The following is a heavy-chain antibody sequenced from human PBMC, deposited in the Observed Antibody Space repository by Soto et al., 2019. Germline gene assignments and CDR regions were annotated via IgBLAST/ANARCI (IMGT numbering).Heavy chain of an antibody. Sequence: EVQLVESGGGLVKPGGSLRLSCAASGFTFSSYSMNWFRQAPGKGLEWVSSISSSSSYIYYADSVKCRFTISRGNAKNSRYLQMKSLRAEDTAVYYCARVDSSGWYPGAFDIWGQGTMVTVS. D-gene: IGHD6-19*01. CDR1: GFTFSSYS. V-gene: IGHV3-21*01. J-gene: IGHJ3*02. CDR2: ISSSSSYI. CDR3: ARVDSSGWYPGAFDI.